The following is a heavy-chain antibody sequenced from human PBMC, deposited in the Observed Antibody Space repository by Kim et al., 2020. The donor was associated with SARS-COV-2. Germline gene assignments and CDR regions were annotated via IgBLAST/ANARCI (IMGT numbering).Heavy chain of an antibody. Sequence: GGSLRLSCAASGFTFSSYWMHWVRQAPGKGLVWVSRINSDGSSTSYADSVKGRFTISRDNAKNTLYLQMNSLRAEDTALYYCARGAVRIAAAVGYWGQGTLVTVSS. J-gene: IGHJ4*02. CDR3: ARGAVRIAAAVGY. CDR1: GFTFSSYW. V-gene: IGHV3-74*01. CDR2: INSDGSST. D-gene: IGHD6-25*01.